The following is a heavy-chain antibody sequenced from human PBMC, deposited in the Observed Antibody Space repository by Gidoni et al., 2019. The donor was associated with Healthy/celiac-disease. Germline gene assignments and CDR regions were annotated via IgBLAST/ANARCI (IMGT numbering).Heavy chain of an antibody. CDR3: ARVPAAASPDY. D-gene: IGHD6-13*01. CDR2: ISSSSSYI. V-gene: IGHV3-21*01. CDR1: GFTFSRYS. J-gene: IGHJ4*02. Sequence: EVQLVESGGGLVKPGGSLRLSCAASGFTFSRYSMNWVRQAPGKGLEWVSSISSSSSYIYYADSVKGRFTISRDNAKNSLYLQMNSRRAEDTAVYYCARVPAAASPDYWGQGTLVTVSS.